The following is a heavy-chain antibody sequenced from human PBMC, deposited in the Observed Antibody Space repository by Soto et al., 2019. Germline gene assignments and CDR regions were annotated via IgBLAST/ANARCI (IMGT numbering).Heavy chain of an antibody. J-gene: IGHJ6*02. CDR2: IKQDGSEK. CDR3: ARERVVAATTRYYYYGMDV. CDR1: GSTFSSYW. Sequence: PGGSLRLSCAASGSTFSSYWMSWVRQAPGKGLEWVANIKQDGSEKYYVDSVKGRFTISRDNAKNSLYLQMNSLRAEDTAVYYCARERVVAATTRYYYYGMDVWGQGTTVTVSS. V-gene: IGHV3-7*03. D-gene: IGHD2-15*01.